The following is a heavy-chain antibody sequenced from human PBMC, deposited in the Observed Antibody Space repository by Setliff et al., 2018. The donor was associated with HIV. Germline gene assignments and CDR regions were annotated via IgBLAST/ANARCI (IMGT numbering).Heavy chain of an antibody. J-gene: IGHJ3*02. V-gene: IGHV4-59*01. CDR2: IYYSGST. CDR3: ARANSIKGYSYGPDAFDI. Sequence: TSETLSLTCTFSTGSISRYYWNWIRQPPGKGLERIGYIYYSGSTNYNPSLKSRVTISLDTSKNQFSLNLSSVTAADTAVYYCARANSIKGYSYGPDAFDIWGQGTMVTVSS. D-gene: IGHD5-18*01. CDR1: TGSISRYY.